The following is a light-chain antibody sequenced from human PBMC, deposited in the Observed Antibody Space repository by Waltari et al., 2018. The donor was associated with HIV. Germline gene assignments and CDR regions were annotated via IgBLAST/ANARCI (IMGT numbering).Light chain of an antibody. Sequence: HSPLTHPAPGLGPPGPSFPFPCPGTSSDFGNYNLFPWYQQHPCKAPKLIIYEAIKRPSGVSDRISGSKSASTASLTISGLQADDEADYFCSSYGGSSIWLFGGGTKLTVL. CDR1: SSDFGNYNL. V-gene: IGLV2-23*01. CDR3: SSYGGSSIWL. J-gene: IGLJ2*01. CDR2: EAI.